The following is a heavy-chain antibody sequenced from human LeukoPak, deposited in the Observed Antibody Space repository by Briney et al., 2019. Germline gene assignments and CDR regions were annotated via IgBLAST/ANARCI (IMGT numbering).Heavy chain of an antibody. V-gene: IGHV3-9*01. CDR1: GFTFDDYA. CDR3: AKDKGGYCSSTSCSNDY. D-gene: IGHD2-2*01. CDR2: ISWDSGSI. J-gene: IGHJ4*02. Sequence: PGRSLRLSCAASGFTFDDYAMHWVRQAPGKGLEWVSGISWDSGSIGYADSVKGRFTISRDNAKNSLYLQTNSLRAEDTALYYCAKDKGGYCSSTSCSNDYWGQGTLVTVSS.